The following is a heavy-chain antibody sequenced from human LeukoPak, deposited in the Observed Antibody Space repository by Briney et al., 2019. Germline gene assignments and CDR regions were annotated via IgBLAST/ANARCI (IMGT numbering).Heavy chain of an antibody. J-gene: IGHJ5*02. CDR2: IYYSGST. V-gene: IGHV4-59*01. D-gene: IGHD6-13*01. CDR1: GGSISSYY. Sequence: SETLSLTCTVSGGSISSYYWSWIRQPPGKGLEWIGYIYYSGSTNYNPSLKSRVTISVDTSKNQFSLKLSSVTAADTAVYYCTRNIAAAGTSWFDPWGQGTLVTVSS. CDR3: TRNIAAAGTSWFDP.